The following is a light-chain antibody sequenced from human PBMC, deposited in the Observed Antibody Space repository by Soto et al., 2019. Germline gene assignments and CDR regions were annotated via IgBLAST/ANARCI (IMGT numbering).Light chain of an antibody. CDR1: QSVLYSSNNKNY. V-gene: IGKV4-1*01. J-gene: IGKJ2*01. CDR3: QQYESTPPT. Sequence: DIVMTQSPDSLAVSLGERATINCKSSQSVLYSSNNKNYLAWYQQRPGQPPKLLIYWASTRESGVPDRFSGSGSGTDFTLTITSLQAEDVAVYYCQQYESTPPTLGQGTKLEIQ. CDR2: WAS.